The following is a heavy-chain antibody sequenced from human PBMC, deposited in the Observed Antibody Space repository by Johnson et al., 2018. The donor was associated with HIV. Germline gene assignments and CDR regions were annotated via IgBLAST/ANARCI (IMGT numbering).Heavy chain of an antibody. V-gene: IGHV3-64*01. D-gene: IGHD1-26*01. CDR1: GFTFSSYA. CDR2: ISSNGGST. CDR3: ARGWELLTPAFDI. J-gene: IGHJ3*02. Sequence: LVESGGGLVQPGRSLKLSCAASGFTFSSYAMHWVRQAPGKGLEYVSAISSNGGSTYYANSVKGRFTISRDNSKNTLYLQMGSLRAEDMAVYYCARGWELLTPAFDIWGQGTMVTVSS.